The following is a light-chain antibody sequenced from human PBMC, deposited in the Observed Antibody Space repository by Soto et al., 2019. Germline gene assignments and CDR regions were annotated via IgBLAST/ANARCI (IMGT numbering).Light chain of an antibody. CDR2: GSS. CDR1: QSVSNNY. CDR3: QQYGSSPPYT. J-gene: IGKJ2*01. V-gene: IGKV3-20*01. Sequence: EVVLTQSPGTLSLSPGDRATHSCRASQSVSNNYFAWYQQKPGQAPRLLIFGSSDRATGIPDRFSGSGSGTDFTLTISRLEPEDFAVYYCQQYGSSPPYTFGQGTKLEIK.